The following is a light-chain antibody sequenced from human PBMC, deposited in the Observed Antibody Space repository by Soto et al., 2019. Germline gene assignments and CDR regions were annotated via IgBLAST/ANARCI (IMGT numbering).Light chain of an antibody. J-gene: IGLJ2*01. CDR2: SHN. V-gene: IGLV1-40*01. CDR1: TSNIGAGYD. Sequence: QSVLTQPPSVSGAPGQRVTISCTGSTSNIGAGYDVHWYQQLPGTAPRLLISSHNNRPSGVPDRFFGSKSGTSASLAISGLQSEDEADYYCAAWDDSLNAVVFGGGTKLTVL. CDR3: AAWDDSLNAVV.